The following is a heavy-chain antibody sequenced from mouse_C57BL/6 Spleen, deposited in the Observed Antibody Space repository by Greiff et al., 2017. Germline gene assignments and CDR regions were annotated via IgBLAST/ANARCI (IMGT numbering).Heavy chain of an antibody. CDR1: GYAFSSYW. J-gene: IGHJ3*01. CDR3: ARTAQATAWFAY. CDR2: IYPGDGDT. V-gene: IGHV1-80*01. Sequence: QVQLQQSGAELVKPGASVKISCKASGYAFSSYWMHWVKQRPGKGLEWIGQIYPGDGDTNYNGKFKGKATLTADKSSSTAYMQLSSLTSEDSAVYFCARTAQATAWFAYWGQGTLVTVSA. D-gene: IGHD3-2*02.